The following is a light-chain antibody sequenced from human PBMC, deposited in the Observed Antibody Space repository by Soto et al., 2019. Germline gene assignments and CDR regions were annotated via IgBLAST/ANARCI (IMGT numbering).Light chain of an antibody. V-gene: IGLV2-14*01. CDR2: EVT. CDR3: SSYTSRSTLYV. J-gene: IGLJ1*01. CDR1: SSDIGGYNY. Sequence: QSVLTQPASVSGSPGQSITVSCTGTSSDIGGYNYVSWYQQHPGKAPKLRVYEVTNRPSGVSDRFSGSKAGNTASLTISGLQADDEGYYYCSSYTSRSTLYVFGTGTKLAVL.